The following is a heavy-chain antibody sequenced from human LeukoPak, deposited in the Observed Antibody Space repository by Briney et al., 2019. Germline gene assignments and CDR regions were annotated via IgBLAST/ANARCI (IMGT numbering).Heavy chain of an antibody. Sequence: GGSLRLSCSASGFTFSNYAMSWVRQAPGKGLEWVANIKQDGSEKYYVDSVKGRFTISRDNAKNSLYLQMNSLRAEDTAVYYCARDQYYYDSSGYYYYFDYWGQGTLVTVSS. CDR1: GFTFSNYA. J-gene: IGHJ4*02. V-gene: IGHV3-7*01. D-gene: IGHD3-22*01. CDR2: IKQDGSEK. CDR3: ARDQYYYDSSGYYYYFDY.